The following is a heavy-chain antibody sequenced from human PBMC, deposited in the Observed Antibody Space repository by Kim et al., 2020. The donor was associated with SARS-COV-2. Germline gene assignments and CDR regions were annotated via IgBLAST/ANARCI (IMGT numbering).Heavy chain of an antibody. CDR2: IHYTGST. J-gene: IGHJ5*02. D-gene: IGHD4-17*01. V-gene: IGHV4-59*01. CDR3: ARDKYGDYVGRWFDP. Sequence: SETLSLTCTVFGGSFSNYYWSWLRLPPGKGLEWIGYIHYTGSTNYNPSLKSRVSISIDTSKNKFSLKLSSVTAADTAMYYCARDKYGDYVGRWFDPWGQGTLLSVSS. CDR1: GGSFSNYY.